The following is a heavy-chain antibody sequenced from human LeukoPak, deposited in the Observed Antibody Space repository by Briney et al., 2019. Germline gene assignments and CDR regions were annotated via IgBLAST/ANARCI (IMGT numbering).Heavy chain of an antibody. J-gene: IGHJ4*02. Sequence: PGGSLRLSCAASGFTFSSYSMNWVRQTPGKGLEWVSYISSSSSTIFYADSMKGRLTISRDNAKNSLLLQMNSLRAEDTAVYYCARGPGIAAAYYFDYWGQGTLVTVSS. CDR1: GFTFSSYS. CDR2: ISSSSSTI. V-gene: IGHV3-48*04. D-gene: IGHD6-13*01. CDR3: ARGPGIAAAYYFDY.